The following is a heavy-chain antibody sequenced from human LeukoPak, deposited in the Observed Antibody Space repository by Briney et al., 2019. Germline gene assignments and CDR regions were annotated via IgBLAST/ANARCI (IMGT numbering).Heavy chain of an antibody. CDR1: GGSFSGYY. CDR3: ASLTTAEAFDI. CDR2: INHSGST. Sequence: KPSETLSLTCAVYGGSFSGYYWSWIRQPPGKGLEWIGEINHSGSTNYNPSLKSRVTISVDTSKNQFSLKLSSVTAADTAVYYCASLTTAEAFDIWGQGTMVTVSS. V-gene: IGHV4-34*01. D-gene: IGHD3-22*01. J-gene: IGHJ3*02.